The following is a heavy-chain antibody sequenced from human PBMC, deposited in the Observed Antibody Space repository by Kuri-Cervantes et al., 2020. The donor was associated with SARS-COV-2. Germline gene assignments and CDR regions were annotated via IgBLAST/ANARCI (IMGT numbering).Heavy chain of an antibody. V-gene: IGHV3-30-3*01. J-gene: IGHJ6*03. D-gene: IGHD3-3*01. CDR1: GFTFSSYA. CDR3: ARGTYYDFWSGSWAAYYYYMDV. CDR2: TSYDGSNE. Sequence: LSLTCAASGFTFSSYAMHWVRQAPGKGLEWVAVTSYDGSNEYYADSVKGRFTISRDNSKNTLYLQMNSLRAEDTAVYYCARGTYYDFWSGSWAAYYYYMDVWGKGTTVTVSS.